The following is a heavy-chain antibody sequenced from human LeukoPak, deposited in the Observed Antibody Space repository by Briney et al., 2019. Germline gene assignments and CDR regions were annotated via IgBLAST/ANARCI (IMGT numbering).Heavy chain of an antibody. D-gene: IGHD2-2*01. J-gene: IGHJ5*02. CDR1: GYTFTGYY. CDR3: ARVVSLIVVVPAAFALDP. CDR2: INPNSGGT. V-gene: IGHV1-2*02. Sequence: ASVKVSCKASGYTFTGYYMHWVRQAPGQGLEWMGWINPNSGGTNYAQKFQGRVTMTRDTSISTAYMELSRLRSDGTAVYYCARVVSLIVVVPAAFALDPWGQGTLVTVSS.